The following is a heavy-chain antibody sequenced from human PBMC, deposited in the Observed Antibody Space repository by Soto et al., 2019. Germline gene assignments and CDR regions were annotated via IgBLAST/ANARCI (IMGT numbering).Heavy chain of an antibody. D-gene: IGHD2-15*01. CDR2: MLYSGLT. Sequence: SETLSLTCSVSGYSVTSSDYYWAWIRQPPGKGLEWIGSMLYSGLTYYDPSLKSRVTLSVDTSKNQFSVRLNSVTAADTAVYYCAPLSVSLSGPYGIHVWGQGTTVTVSS. V-gene: IGHV4-39*01. CDR1: GYSVTSSDYY. J-gene: IGHJ6*02. CDR3: APLSVSLSGPYGIHV.